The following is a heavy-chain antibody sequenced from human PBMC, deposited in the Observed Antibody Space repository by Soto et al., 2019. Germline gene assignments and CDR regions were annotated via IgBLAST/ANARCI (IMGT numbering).Heavy chain of an antibody. CDR3: ARESEDLTSNFDY. V-gene: IGHV3-21*01. CDR2: ISSTTNYI. CDR1: GFTFSRYS. J-gene: IGHJ4*02. Sequence: EVQLVESGGGLVRPGGSLRLSCAASGFTFSRYSMNWVRQAPGKGLEWVSSISSTTNYIYYADSMKGRFTVSRDNAKNLVYLDMNSLSAEDTAVYYCARESEDLTSNFDYWGQGTLVTVSS.